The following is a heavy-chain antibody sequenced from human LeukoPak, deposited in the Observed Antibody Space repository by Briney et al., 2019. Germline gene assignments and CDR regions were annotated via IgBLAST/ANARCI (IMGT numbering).Heavy chain of an antibody. D-gene: IGHD3-9*01. V-gene: IGHV3-74*01. CDR1: GSSFSSYW. CDR3: ARDQLRYFDWLSWYSEGGMDV. Sequence: GGSLRLSCAASGSSFSSYWMHWVRQAPGKGLVWVSRTNTDGSSTNYADSVKGRFTISRDNSKNTLYLQMNSLRAEDTAVYYCARDQLRYFDWLSWYSEGGMDVWGQGTTVTVSS. J-gene: IGHJ6*02. CDR2: TNTDGSST.